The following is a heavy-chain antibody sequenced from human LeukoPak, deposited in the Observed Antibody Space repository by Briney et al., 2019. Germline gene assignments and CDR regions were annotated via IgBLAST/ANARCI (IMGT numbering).Heavy chain of an antibody. CDR3: ATAAYGISGSLDY. Sequence: GGSLRLSCAPSGFTVQSNSITWVRQAPGQGLECVSVTYSGGTTYYADSVKGRFTISRDNSKNTLYLQMNSLRAEDTAVYYCATAAYGISGSLDYWGQGTLVTVSS. CDR1: GFTVQSNS. CDR2: TYSGGTT. V-gene: IGHV3-53*01. D-gene: IGHD3-22*01. J-gene: IGHJ4*02.